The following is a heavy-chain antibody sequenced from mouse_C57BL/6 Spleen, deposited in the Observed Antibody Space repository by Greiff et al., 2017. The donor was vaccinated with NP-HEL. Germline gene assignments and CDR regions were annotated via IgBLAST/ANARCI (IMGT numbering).Heavy chain of an antibody. CDR2: IYPGSGST. V-gene: IGHV1-55*01. J-gene: IGHJ2*01. CDR1: GYTFTSYW. D-gene: IGHD2-1*01. CDR3: ARDYGNFKRVDY. Sequence: VQLQQPGAELVKPGASVKMSCKASGYTFTSYWITWVKQRPGQGLEWIGDIYPGSGSTNYNEKFKSKATLTVDTSSSTAYMQLSSLTSEDSAVYYCARDYGNFKRVDYWGQGTTLTVSS.